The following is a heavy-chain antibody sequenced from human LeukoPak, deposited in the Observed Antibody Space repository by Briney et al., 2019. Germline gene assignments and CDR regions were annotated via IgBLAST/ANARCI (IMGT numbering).Heavy chain of an antibody. V-gene: IGHV3-21*01. Sequence: GGSLRLSCAASGFTFSSYSMNWVRQAPGKGLEWVSSISSSSSYIYYADSVKGRFTISRDNAKNSLYLQMNSLRAEDTAVYYCARDITCGSTSCQYYFDYWGLGTLVTVSS. CDR1: GFTFSSYS. D-gene: IGHD2-2*01. CDR3: ARDITCGSTSCQYYFDY. J-gene: IGHJ4*02. CDR2: ISSSSSYI.